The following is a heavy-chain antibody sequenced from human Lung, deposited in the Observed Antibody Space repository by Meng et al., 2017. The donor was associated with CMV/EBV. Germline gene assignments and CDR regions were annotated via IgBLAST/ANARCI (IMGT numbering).Heavy chain of an antibody. J-gene: IGHJ6*02. CDR2: MNPNSGNT. CDR1: GYTFTSYD. D-gene: IGHD3-3*01. V-gene: IGHV1-8*01. Sequence: ASVKVSCKASGYTFTSYDINWVRQATGQGLEWMGWMNPNSGNTGYAQKFQGRVTMTRNTSISTAYMELSSLRSEDTAVYYCARGDYDFWSGYYLIPNYYYYYGMDVWXQGTTVXVSS. CDR3: ARGDYDFWSGYYLIPNYYYYYGMDV.